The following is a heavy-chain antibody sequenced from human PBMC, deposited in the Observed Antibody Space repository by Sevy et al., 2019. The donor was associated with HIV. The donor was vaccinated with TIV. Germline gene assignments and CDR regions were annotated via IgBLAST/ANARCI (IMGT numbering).Heavy chain of an antibody. V-gene: IGHV3-15*07. Sequence: GGSLRLSCAASGFTFNNAWMNWVRQAPGKGLEWVGRIKSKTDGGTTDYAAPVKGRFTISRDDSKNTLYLQINSLQTADTAVYYCTTDPYYYNTTGFQPYFDYWGQGTLVTVSS. CDR2: IKSKTDGGTT. CDR1: GFTFNNAW. J-gene: IGHJ4*02. CDR3: TTDPYYYNTTGFQPYFDY. D-gene: IGHD3-22*01.